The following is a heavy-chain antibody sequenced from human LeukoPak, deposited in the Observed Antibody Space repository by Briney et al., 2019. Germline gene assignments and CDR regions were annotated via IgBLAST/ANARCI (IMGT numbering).Heavy chain of an antibody. CDR3: ARDHVTPGLLFDY. CDR1: GFTFSSHW. J-gene: IGHJ4*02. D-gene: IGHD2-21*01. V-gene: IGHV3-7*01. CDR2: INQDGSEK. Sequence: PGGSLRLSCVASGFTFSSHWMTWARQAPGKGLEWVATINQDGSEKYYVDSVKGRFTISRDNAKNSLYLQMNSLRAEDTAVYYCARDHVTPGLLFDYWGQGNLVTVSS.